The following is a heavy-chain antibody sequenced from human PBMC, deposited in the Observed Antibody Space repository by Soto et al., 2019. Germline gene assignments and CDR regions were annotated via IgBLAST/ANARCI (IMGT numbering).Heavy chain of an antibody. D-gene: IGHD2-2*01. CDR2: IKHDGIEK. CDR1: GFTFSTYW. V-gene: IGHV3-7*01. J-gene: IGHJ4*02. CDR3: ARRGHCSTPDWYLKDY. Sequence: EVQLVESGGDLVQPGGSLRLSCAASGFTFSTYWMSWVRQAQGKGLEWVANIKHDGIEKYYVDSVKGRFTISRDNAKNSLYLQMSSLRAEDTAVYYGARRGHCSTPDWYLKDYWGQGTLVTVSS.